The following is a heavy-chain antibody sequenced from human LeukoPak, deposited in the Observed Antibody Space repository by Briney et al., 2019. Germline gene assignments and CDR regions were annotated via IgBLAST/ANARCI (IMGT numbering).Heavy chain of an antibody. J-gene: IGHJ5*02. CDR1: GYTFTSYY. Sequence: ASVKVSCKASGYTFTSYYMHWVRQAPGQGLEWMGIINPSGGSTSYAQKFQGRVTMTRDTSTSTVYMELSSLRSEDTAVYYCASTLGSGNWFDPWGQGTLVTVSS. CDR2: INPSGGST. CDR3: ASTLGSGNWFDP. V-gene: IGHV1-46*03. D-gene: IGHD2-15*01.